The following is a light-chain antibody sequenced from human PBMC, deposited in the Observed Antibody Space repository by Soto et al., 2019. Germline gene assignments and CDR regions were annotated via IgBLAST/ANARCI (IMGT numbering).Light chain of an antibody. Sequence: EIVLTQSPGTLSLSPGERATLSCRASQRPSNSHVAWYLLKPGQAPRLLIFDTSSRATGIPDRFSGSGSGTDFALTISSLEPEDFAVYFCQQRYNWPLTFGQGTRLEIK. CDR1: QRPSNSH. CDR2: DTS. V-gene: IGKV3D-20*02. CDR3: QQRYNWPLT. J-gene: IGKJ5*01.